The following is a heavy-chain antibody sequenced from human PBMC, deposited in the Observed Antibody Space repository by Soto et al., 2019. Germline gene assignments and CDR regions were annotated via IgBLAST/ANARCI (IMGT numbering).Heavy chain of an antibody. D-gene: IGHD3-16*01. CDR2: IYYSGST. V-gene: IGHV4-39*01. CDR3: ARHLVWGDLRSSFDY. J-gene: IGHJ4*02. Sequence: SETLSLTCTVSGGSISSSSYYWGWIRQPPGKGLEWIGSIYYSGSTYYNPSLKSRVTISVDTSKNQFSLKLSSVTAADTAVYYCARHLVWGDLRSSFDYWGQGTLVTVSS. CDR1: GGSISSSSYY.